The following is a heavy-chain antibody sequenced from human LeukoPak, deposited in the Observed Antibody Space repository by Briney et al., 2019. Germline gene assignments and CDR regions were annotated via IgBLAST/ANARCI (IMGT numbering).Heavy chain of an antibody. CDR2: INPNSGGT. V-gene: IGHV1-2*02. CDR3: ARSNQARYYYGMDV. Sequence: ASGKVSCNASGYTFTGDYMPWVRQAPGQGLEWMGWINPNSGGTNYAQKFQGRVTMTRDTSISTAYMELNRLRSDDTAVYYCARSNQARYYYGMDVWGQGTTVTVSS. CDR1: GYTFTGDY. J-gene: IGHJ6*02.